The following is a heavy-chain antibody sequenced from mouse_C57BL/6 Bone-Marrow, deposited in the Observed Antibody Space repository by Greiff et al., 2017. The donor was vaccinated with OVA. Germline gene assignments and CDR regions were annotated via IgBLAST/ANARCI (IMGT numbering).Heavy chain of an antibody. D-gene: IGHD4-1*01. CDR3: ARGGTSPFAY. Sequence: DVQLQESGPELVKPGASVKISCKASGYSFTGYYMNWVKQSPEKSLEWIGEINPSSGGTTSNQKFKAKATLTVDQSSSTAYMQLKSLTSEDSAVYYCARGGTSPFAYWGQGTLVTVSA. CDR2: INPSSGGT. CDR1: GYSFTGYY. J-gene: IGHJ3*01. V-gene: IGHV1-42*01.